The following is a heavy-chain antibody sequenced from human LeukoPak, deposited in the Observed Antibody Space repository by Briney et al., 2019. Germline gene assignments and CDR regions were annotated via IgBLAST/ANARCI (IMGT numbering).Heavy chain of an antibody. CDR3: ARDEGYYFDY. CDR2: IYYSGST. V-gene: IGHV4-31*03. J-gene: IGHJ4*02. Sequence: SEALSLTCTVSGGSISSGGYYWSWIRQHPGKGLEWIGYIYYSGSTYYNPSLKSRVTISVDTSKNQFSLKLSSVTAADTAVYYCARDEGYYFDYWGQGTLVTVSS. CDR1: GGSISSGGYY.